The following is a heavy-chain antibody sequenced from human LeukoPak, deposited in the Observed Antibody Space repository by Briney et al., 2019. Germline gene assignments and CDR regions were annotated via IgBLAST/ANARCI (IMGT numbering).Heavy chain of an antibody. D-gene: IGHD5-12*01. V-gene: IGHV1-46*01. Sequence: ASVKVSCKASGYTFTNYYIHWVRQAPGQGLECMGIINPSCGSTNYPQKVEGRVTMTRDMSTSTVYMELTRLRSDGTAVYYFARPKRGYSGYDYDYWGQGTLVTVSS. CDR1: GYTFTNYY. J-gene: IGHJ4*02. CDR3: ARPKRGYSGYDYDY. CDR2: INPSCGST.